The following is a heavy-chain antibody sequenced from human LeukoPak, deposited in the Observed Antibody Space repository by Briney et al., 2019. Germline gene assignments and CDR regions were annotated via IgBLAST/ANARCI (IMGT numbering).Heavy chain of an antibody. V-gene: IGHV4-39*07. CDR1: GGSISSSSYY. J-gene: IGHJ4*02. Sequence: SETLSLTCTVSGGSISSSSYYWGWIRQPPGKGLEWIGSIYYSGSTYYNPSPKSRVTMSVDTSKNQFSLKLSSVTAADTAVYYCARDRGTWNDDGFDYWGQGTLVTVSS. CDR3: ARDRGTWNDDGFDY. CDR2: IYYSGST. D-gene: IGHD1-1*01.